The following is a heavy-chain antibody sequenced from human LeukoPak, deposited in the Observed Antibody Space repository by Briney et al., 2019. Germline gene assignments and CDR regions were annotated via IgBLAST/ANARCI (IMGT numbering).Heavy chain of an antibody. D-gene: IGHD3-16*01. J-gene: IGHJ4*02. Sequence: ASVKVSCKASGYTFTSYGITWVRQAPGQGLEWMGWISIYNGNTNYVQKLQGRVTMTTDTSTSTACMELRSLRFDDTAVYYCARAVVYDNVWGSYPTDYWGQGTLVTVSS. CDR3: ARAVVYDNVWGSYPTDY. V-gene: IGHV1-18*01. CDR1: GYTFTSYG. CDR2: ISIYNGNT.